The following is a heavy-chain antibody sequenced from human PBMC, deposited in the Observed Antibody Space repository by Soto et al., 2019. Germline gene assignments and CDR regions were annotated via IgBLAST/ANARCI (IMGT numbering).Heavy chain of an antibody. CDR2: IYYSGST. CDR3: ARHVYSSSSDY. Sequence: SETLSLTCTVSGGSISNNNYYWGWIRQPPGKGLEWIGSIYYSGSTYYNPSLKSRVTISVDTSKNQFSLKLSSVTAADTAVYYCARHVYSSSSDYWGQGTLVTVS. J-gene: IGHJ4*02. D-gene: IGHD6-6*01. V-gene: IGHV4-39*01. CDR1: GGSISNNNYY.